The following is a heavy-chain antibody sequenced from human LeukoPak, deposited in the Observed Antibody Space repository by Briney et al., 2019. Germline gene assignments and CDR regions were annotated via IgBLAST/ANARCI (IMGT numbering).Heavy chain of an antibody. Sequence: SQTLSLTCAVSGGSISSGGYSWSWLRQPPGTGLEWIGYIYHSGSTYYNPSLKSRVTISVDRSKNQFSLKLSSVTAADTAVYYCARAVTYYDYVWGSYRYNWFDPWGQGTLVTVSS. CDR2: IYHSGST. CDR3: ARAVTYYDYVWGSYRYNWFDP. D-gene: IGHD3-16*02. V-gene: IGHV4-30-2*01. J-gene: IGHJ5*02. CDR1: GGSISSGGYS.